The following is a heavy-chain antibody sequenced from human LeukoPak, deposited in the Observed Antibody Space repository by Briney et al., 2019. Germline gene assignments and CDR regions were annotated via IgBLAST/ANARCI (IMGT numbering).Heavy chain of an antibody. J-gene: IGHJ3*02. D-gene: IGHD1-1*01. Sequence: PGGSLRLSCATSGFNFFNYNMNWVRQAPGKGLEWVSYISSSSSTIYYADSVKGRFTISRDNAKNSLYLQMNSLRAEDTAVYYCARELMRRRDDAGAFDIWGQGTMVTVSS. V-gene: IGHV3-48*04. CDR2: ISSSSSTI. CDR3: ARELMRRRDDAGAFDI. CDR1: GFNFFNYN.